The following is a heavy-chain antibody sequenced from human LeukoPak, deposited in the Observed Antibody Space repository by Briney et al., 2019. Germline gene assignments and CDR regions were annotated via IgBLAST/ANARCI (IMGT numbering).Heavy chain of an antibody. CDR1: GFAFSSYG. Sequence: GGSLRLSCAASGFAFSSYGMHWVRQAPGKGLEWVAVIWYDASNRYYADSVKGRFTISRDNSKNTLYLQMNSLRAEDTAVYFCARDLAAAATWFDPWGQGTLVTVSS. V-gene: IGHV3-33*01. J-gene: IGHJ5*02. CDR3: ARDLAAAATWFDP. D-gene: IGHD6-13*01. CDR2: IWYDASNR.